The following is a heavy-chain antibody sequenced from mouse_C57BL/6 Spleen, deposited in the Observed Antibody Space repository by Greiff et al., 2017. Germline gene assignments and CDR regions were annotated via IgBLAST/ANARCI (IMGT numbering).Heavy chain of an antibody. J-gene: IGHJ3*01. V-gene: IGHV5-9-1*02. CDR2: ISSGGDYI. CDR3: TRESLLLRSWFAY. D-gene: IGHD1-1*01. CDR1: GFTFSSYA. Sequence: VKLMESGEGLVKPGGSLKLSCAASGFTFSSYAMSWVRQTPEKRLEWVAYISSGGDYIYYADTVKGRFTISRDNARNTLYLQMSSLKSEDTAMYYCTRESLLLRSWFAYWGQGTLVTVSA.